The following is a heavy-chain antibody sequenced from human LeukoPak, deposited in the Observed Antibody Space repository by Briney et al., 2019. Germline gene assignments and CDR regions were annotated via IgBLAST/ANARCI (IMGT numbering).Heavy chain of an antibody. CDR2: INPNSGGT. Sequence: GASVKVSCKASGYTFTGYYMHWVRQAPGQGLEWMGWINPNSGGTNYAQKFQGWVTMTRDTSISTAYMELSRLRSDDTAVYYCARLDYYDSSGYYSRELRYFDYWGQGTLVTVSS. V-gene: IGHV1-2*04. CDR3: ARLDYYDSSGYYSRELRYFDY. J-gene: IGHJ4*02. D-gene: IGHD3-22*01. CDR1: GYTFTGYY.